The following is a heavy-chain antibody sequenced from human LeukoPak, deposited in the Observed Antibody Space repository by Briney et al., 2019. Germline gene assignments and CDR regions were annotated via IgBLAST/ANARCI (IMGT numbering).Heavy chain of an antibody. CDR3: ARGHTRRGHLGWELPPRHFDY. V-gene: IGHV4-34*01. J-gene: IGHJ4*02. D-gene: IGHD1-26*01. CDR2: INHSGST. Sequence: SETLSLTCAVYGGSFSGYYWSWIRQPPGKGLEWIGEINHSGSTNYNPSLKSRVTISVDTSKNQFSLKLSSVTAADTAVYYCARGHTRRGHLGWELPPRHFDYWGQGTLVTVSS. CDR1: GGSFSGYY.